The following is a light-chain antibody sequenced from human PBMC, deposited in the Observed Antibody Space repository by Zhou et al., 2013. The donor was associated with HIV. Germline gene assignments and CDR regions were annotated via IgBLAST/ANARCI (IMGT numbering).Light chain of an antibody. Sequence: IVLTQSPGTLSLSPGMRATLSCKTNQRLKFSDLAWYQQKPGRIPRLLIYGTSKRASGIPERFSGSGSGTDATLTISRLESEDFAVYYCQQYEFFGQGTRLDIK. CDR2: GTS. V-gene: IGKV3-20*01. J-gene: IGKJ5*01. CDR3: QQYEF. CDR1: QRLKFSD.